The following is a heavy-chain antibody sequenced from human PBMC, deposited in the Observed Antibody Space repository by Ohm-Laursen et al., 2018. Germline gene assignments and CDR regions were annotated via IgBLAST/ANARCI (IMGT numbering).Heavy chain of an antibody. CDR3: ARGFAYKWFDP. Sequence: PSDTLSLTCTVSGASINIYYWGWVRQPPGKGLEWIAYIDHTGNTNYNPSLKSRLTMSIDTSKNQFSLKLSSVTAADTAVYYCARGFAYKWFDPWGQGTLVTVSS. V-gene: IGHV4-59*12. J-gene: IGHJ5*02. CDR2: IDHTGNT. D-gene: IGHD1-14*01. CDR1: GASINIYY.